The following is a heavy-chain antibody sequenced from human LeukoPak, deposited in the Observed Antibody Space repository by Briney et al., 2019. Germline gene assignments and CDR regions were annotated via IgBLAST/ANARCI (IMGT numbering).Heavy chain of an antibody. D-gene: IGHD5-18*01. J-gene: IGHJ4*02. CDR1: GGSIGTSY. V-gene: IGHV4-59*08. CDR2: VSYSGDT. Sequence: SETLSLTCTVSGGSIGTSYWSWIRQPPGKGLEWIGYVSYSGDTHYNPSLKSRVTVSVDSSKNQFSLKLSSVTAADTAVYYCARQLDASMSPFDYWGQGTLVTVSS. CDR3: ARQLDASMSPFDY.